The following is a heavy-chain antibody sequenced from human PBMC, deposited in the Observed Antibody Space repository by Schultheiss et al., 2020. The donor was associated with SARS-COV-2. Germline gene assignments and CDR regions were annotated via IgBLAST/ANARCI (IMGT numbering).Heavy chain of an antibody. V-gene: IGHV3-23*01. Sequence: GGSLRLSCAASGFAFSSYVLHWVRRAPGKGLEWVSAISGSGGSTYYADSVKGRFTISRDNSKNTLYLQMNSLRAEDTAVYYCAKGYSYGTPFDYWGHGTLVTVSS. CDR1: GFAFSSYV. CDR3: AKGYSYGTPFDY. J-gene: IGHJ4*01. CDR2: ISGSGGST. D-gene: IGHD5-18*01.